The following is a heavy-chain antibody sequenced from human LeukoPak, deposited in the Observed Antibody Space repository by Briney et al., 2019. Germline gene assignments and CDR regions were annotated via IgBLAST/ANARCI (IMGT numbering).Heavy chain of an antibody. J-gene: IGHJ4*02. V-gene: IGHV1-2*02. CDR2: INPNSGGT. CDR3: ARVLTRAVTAMDY. CDR1: GYTFTGYY. D-gene: IGHD2-21*02. Sequence: ASVKVSCKASGYTFTGYYMHWVRQAPGQGLEWMGWINPNSGGTNYAQKFQGRVTMTRDTSISTAYMELSRLRSDDTAVYYCARVLTRAVTAMDYWGQGTLVTVSS.